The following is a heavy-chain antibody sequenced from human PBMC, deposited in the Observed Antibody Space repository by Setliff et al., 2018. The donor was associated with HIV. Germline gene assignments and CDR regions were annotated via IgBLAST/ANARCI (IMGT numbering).Heavy chain of an antibody. CDR1: GGSFSNFF. Sequence: SETLSLTCTVSGGSFSNFFWNWIRQPPGKGLEWIGYVNSSGTTNYNSSLKSRVNISIDPSKNHFTLRLSSVTVADTAVYYCARRGRFMGWFDPWGQGSLVTVSS. D-gene: IGHD3-3*01. V-gene: IGHV4-4*09. CDR3: ARRGRFMGWFDP. J-gene: IGHJ5*02. CDR2: VNSSGTT.